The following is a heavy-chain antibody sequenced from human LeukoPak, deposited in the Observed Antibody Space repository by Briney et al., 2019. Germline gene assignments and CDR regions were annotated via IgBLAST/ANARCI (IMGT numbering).Heavy chain of an antibody. D-gene: IGHD4-17*01. J-gene: IGHJ4*02. CDR2: IYSGGST. CDR1: GFTVSSNY. V-gene: IGHV3-66*01. CDR3: ASLSYGDYDFDY. Sequence: GSLRLSCAASGFTVSSNYMGWVRQAPGKGLEWVSVIYSGGSTYYADSVKGRFTISRDNSKNTLYLQMNSLRAEDTAVYYCASLSYGDYDFDYWGQGTLVTVSS.